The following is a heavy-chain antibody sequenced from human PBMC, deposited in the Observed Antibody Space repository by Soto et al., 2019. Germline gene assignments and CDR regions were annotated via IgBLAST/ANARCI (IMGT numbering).Heavy chain of an antibody. CDR2: SNHHGTET. CDR3: ATMQRTLSTTTWVWDSYFYH. D-gene: IGHD5-12*01. Sequence: GGSLRLSCAASGFRFTDYRMTWIRHAQGKGLEWVANSNHHGTETEYVDSVRGRFTISRDNVNNSLFLQMNNLRVEDTARYYCATMQRTLSTTTWVWDSYFYHWRRGSLVTVSS. V-gene: IGHV3-7*03. J-gene: IGHJ4*02. CDR1: GFRFTDYR.